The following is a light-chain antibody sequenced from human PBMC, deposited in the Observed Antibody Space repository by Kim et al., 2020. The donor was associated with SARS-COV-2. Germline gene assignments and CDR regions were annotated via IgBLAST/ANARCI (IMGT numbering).Light chain of an antibody. J-gene: IGLJ1*01. V-gene: IGLV2-14*04. Sequence: QSVTISRTGSSSDVGGYNYFSWYQQHPGKAPKVMIYDVRNRPSGVSDRFSGSKSGNTASLTISGLQAEDEADYYCSSYTSSSTNYVFGTGTKVTVL. CDR3: SSYTSSSTNYV. CDR2: DVR. CDR1: SSDVGGYNY.